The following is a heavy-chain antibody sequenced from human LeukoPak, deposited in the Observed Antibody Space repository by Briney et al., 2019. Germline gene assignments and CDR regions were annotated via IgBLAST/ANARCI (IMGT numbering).Heavy chain of an antibody. J-gene: IGHJ6*03. CDR3: ARSSGYMDV. CDR2: TYYRSKWHN. Sequence: SQTLSLTCAISGDSVSSKSAAWNWIRQSPSRGLEWLGRTYYRSKWHNEYALSLKSRITINPDTPKNQFSLQLNSVTPEDTAVYYCARSSGYMDVWGKGTTVTVSS. V-gene: IGHV6-1*01. CDR1: GDSVSSKSAA.